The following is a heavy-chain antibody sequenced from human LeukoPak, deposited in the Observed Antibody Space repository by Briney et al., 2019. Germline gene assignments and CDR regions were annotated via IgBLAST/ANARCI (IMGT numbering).Heavy chain of an antibody. CDR3: ARDRASSGYYDILTGCYYYYGMDV. CDR1: GFTFSSYE. CDR2: ISSSGSTI. D-gene: IGHD3-9*01. V-gene: IGHV3-48*03. Sequence: PGGSLRLSCAASGFTFSSYEMDWVRQAPGKGLEWVSYISSSGSTIYYADSVKGRFTISRDNAKNSLYLQMNSLRAEDTAVYYCARDRASSGYYDILTGCYYYYGMDVWGQGTTVTVSS. J-gene: IGHJ6*02.